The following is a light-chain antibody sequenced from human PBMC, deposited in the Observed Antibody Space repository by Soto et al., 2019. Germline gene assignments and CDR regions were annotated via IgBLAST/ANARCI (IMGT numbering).Light chain of an antibody. CDR2: GAS. CDR3: QQYGSSPMYT. V-gene: IGKV3-20*01. CDR1: QSVSSSY. J-gene: IGKJ2*01. Sequence: EIVLTQSPGTLSLSPAERATLSCRASQSVSSSYLAWYQQKPGQAPRLLIYGASSRATGIPDTFSGSGSGTDFTLTISRLEPEDFAVYECQQYGSSPMYTFGQGTKLVIK.